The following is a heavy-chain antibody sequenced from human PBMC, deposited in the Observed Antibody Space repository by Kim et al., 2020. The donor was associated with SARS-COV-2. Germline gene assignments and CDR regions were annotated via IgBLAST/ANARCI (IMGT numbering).Heavy chain of an antibody. Sequence: ADSVKGRFTISRDKSKNTLCLQVNSLRAEDTAVYYCATSGSGNYYYYGMDVWGQGTTVTVSS. CDR3: ATSGSGNYYYYGMDV. D-gene: IGHD3-10*01. V-gene: IGHV3-30*02. J-gene: IGHJ6*02.